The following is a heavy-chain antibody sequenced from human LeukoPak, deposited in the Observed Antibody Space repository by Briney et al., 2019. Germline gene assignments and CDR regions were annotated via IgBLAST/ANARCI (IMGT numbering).Heavy chain of an antibody. Sequence: ASVKVSCKASGYTFTGYYMHWVRQAPGQGLGWMGWISTYSGTTDYAQKVQGRVTMTTDTSTTTAYMELRSLRSDDTAVYYCARDRLTSSSFRHYYDTAGYQSDAFDLWGQGTMVTVSS. J-gene: IGHJ3*01. D-gene: IGHD3-22*01. CDR3: ARDRLTSSSFRHYYDTAGYQSDAFDL. V-gene: IGHV1-18*04. CDR1: GYTFTGYY. CDR2: ISTYSGTT.